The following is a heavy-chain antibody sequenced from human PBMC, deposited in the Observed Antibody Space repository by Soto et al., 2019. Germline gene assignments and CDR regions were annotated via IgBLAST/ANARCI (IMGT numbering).Heavy chain of an antibody. Sequence: VASVKVSCKASGGTFSSYAISWVRQAPGQGLEWMGGIIPIFGTANYAQKFQGRVTITADESTSTAYMELSSLRPEDTAVYYCARGRVTHYWYFDLWGRGTLVTVSS. V-gene: IGHV1-69*13. D-gene: IGHD3-10*01. CDR1: GGTFSSYA. J-gene: IGHJ2*01. CDR3: ARGRVTHYWYFDL. CDR2: IIPIFGTA.